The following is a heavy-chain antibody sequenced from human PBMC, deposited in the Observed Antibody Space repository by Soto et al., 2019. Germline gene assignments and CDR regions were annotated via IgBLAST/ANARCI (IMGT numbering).Heavy chain of an antibody. J-gene: IGHJ4*02. CDR2: ISSSDSII. CDR1: GFTFIDSY. D-gene: IGHD3-22*01. V-gene: IGHV3-11*01. CDR3: ARDLGYYDSSGYFDY. Sequence: WGSLRLSCAASGFTFIDSYIIWIRHSPLKGLEWVPYISSSDSIIYYSDSVKGRFIISRDNAKNSLYLQMNSLRAEDTAVYYCARDLGYYDSSGYFDYWGQGTLVTVSS.